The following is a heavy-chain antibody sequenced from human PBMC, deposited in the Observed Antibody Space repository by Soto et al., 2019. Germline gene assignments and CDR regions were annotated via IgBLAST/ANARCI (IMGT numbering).Heavy chain of an antibody. J-gene: IGHJ1*01. Sequence: EVQLVESGGGSVQPGEFLRLSCAASGFTFSNAWMNWVRQAPGKGLEWVGRVKTKTDGGTTDHAAPVKGRFTISIGDSKSTLYLQMKSLKTEDTAVYYWATDAWLGESCVDFQYWGQGTLVTVSS. D-gene: IGHD3-10*01. V-gene: IGHV3-15*07. CDR1: GFTFSNAW. CDR2: VKTKTDGGTT. CDR3: ATDAWLGESCVDFQY.